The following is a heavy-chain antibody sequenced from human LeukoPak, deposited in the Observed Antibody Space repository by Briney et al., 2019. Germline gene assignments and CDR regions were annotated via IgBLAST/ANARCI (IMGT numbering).Heavy chain of an antibody. V-gene: IGHV3-30-3*01. CDR1: GFTFSSYA. CDR3: ARGPGSYGGYRFDP. J-gene: IGHJ5*02. Sequence: PGGSLRLSCAASGFTFSSYAMHWVRQAPGKGLEWVAVISYDGSNKYYADSVKGRFTISRDNSKNTLYLQMNSLRAEDTAVYYCARGPGSYGGYRFDPWGQGTLVTVSS. CDR2: ISYDGSNK. D-gene: IGHD1-26*01.